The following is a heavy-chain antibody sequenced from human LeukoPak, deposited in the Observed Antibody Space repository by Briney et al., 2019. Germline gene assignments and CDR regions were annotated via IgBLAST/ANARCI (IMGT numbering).Heavy chain of an antibody. D-gene: IGHD3-22*01. CDR3: ARSPSLVVITTGLRGTFDY. CDR2: IYYSGST. CDR1: GGSISSSSYY. J-gene: IGHJ4*02. V-gene: IGHV4-39*07. Sequence: PSETLSLTCTVSGGSISSSSYYWGWIRQPPGKGLEWIGSIYYSGSTYYNPSLKSRVTISVDTSKNQFSLNLSSVTAADTAVYYCARSPSLVVITTGLRGTFDYWGQGTLVTVSS.